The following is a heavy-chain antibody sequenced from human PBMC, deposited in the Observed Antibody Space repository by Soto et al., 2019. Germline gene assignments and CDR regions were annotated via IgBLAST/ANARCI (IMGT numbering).Heavy chain of an antibody. D-gene: IGHD3-16*02. CDR1: GFTFSSYE. V-gene: IGHV3-48*03. CDR2: ISSSGSTI. CDR3: ARDFVQESRFGSDP. J-gene: IGHJ5*02. Sequence: AGGSLRLSCAASGFTFSSYEMNWVRQAPGKGLEWVSYISSSGSTIYYADSVKGRFTISRDNAKNSLYLQMNSLRAEDTAVYYCARDFVQESRFGSDPWGQRTLVTVSS.